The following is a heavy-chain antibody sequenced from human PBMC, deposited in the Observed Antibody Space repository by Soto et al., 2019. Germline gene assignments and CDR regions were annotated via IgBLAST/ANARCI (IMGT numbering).Heavy chain of an antibody. D-gene: IGHD4-17*01. CDR3: AAGVTTFDY. J-gene: IGHJ4*02. CDR1: GYTFTSYD. V-gene: IGHV1-24*01. CDR2: LDYEEGER. Sequence: ASVKVSCKASGYTFTSYDINWVRQATGQGLEWMGSLDYEEGERNFAHRFQGRVTVTEDTSTDTAYMDLSSLKSEDTAVYYCAAGVTTFDYWGQGTLVTV.